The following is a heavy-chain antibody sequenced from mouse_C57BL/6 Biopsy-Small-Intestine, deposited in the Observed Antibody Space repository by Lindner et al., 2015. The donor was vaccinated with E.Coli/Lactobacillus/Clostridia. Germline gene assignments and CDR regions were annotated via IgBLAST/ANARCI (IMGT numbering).Heavy chain of an antibody. D-gene: IGHD2-1*01. J-gene: IGHJ2*01. Sequence: VQLQESGAELMKPGASVKLSCKATGYTFTGYWIEWVKQRPGHGLEWVGEILPGSGSTNYNEKFKDKATLTADTSSNTAYMQLSSLTTEDSAIYYCARRFGNSYYFDYWGQGTTLTVSS. V-gene: IGHV1-9*01. CDR2: ILPGSGST. CDR3: ARRFGNSYYFDY. CDR1: GYTFTGYW.